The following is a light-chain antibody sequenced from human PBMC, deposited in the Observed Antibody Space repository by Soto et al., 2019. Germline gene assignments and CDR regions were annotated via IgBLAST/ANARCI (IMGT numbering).Light chain of an antibody. CDR2: DAS. V-gene: IGKV1-13*02. CDR3: QQFNSYPRT. CDR1: QGISSA. Sequence: AIQLTQSPSSLSASVGDRVTITCRASQGISSALAWYQQKPGKAPKLLIYDASSLESGVPSRFSGSGSGTHFTLPISSLQPEDFATYYCQQFNSYPRTFGQGTKVEIK. J-gene: IGKJ1*01.